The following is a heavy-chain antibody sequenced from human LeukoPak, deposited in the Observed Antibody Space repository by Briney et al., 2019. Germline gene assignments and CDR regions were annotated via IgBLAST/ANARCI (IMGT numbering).Heavy chain of an antibody. CDR3: ARDKSFDY. CDR1: GGSISSGGYY. Sequence: SETLSLTCTVSGGSISSGGYYWSWIRQPPGKGLEWIGYIYHSGSTYYNPSLKRRVTISVDRSRNQFSLKLSSVTAADTAVYYCARDKSFDYWGQGTLVTVSS. V-gene: IGHV4-30-2*01. CDR2: IYHSGST. J-gene: IGHJ4*02.